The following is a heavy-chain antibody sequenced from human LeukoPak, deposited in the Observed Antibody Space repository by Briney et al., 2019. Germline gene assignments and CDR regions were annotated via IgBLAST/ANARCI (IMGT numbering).Heavy chain of an antibody. CDR1: GFTFSSYA. V-gene: IGHV3-20*04. CDR3: ARDLGYVTKGGFDY. Sequence: GGSLRLSCAASGFTFSSYAMSWVRQAPGMGLEWVSGINWNGGSTGYADSVKGRFTISRDNAKNSLYLQMNSLRAEDTALYYCARDLGYVTKGGFDYWGQGTLVTVSS. D-gene: IGHD2-2*01. J-gene: IGHJ4*02. CDR2: INWNGGST.